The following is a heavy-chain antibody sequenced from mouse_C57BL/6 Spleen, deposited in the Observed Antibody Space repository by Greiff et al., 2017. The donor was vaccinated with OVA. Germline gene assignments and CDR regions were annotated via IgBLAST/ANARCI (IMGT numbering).Heavy chain of an antibody. V-gene: IGHV1-66*01. D-gene: IGHD2-5*01. Sequence: QVQLQQSGPELVKPGASVKISCKASGYSFTSYYIHWVKQRPGQGLEWIGWIYPGSGNTKYNEKFKGKATLTADTSSSTAYMQLSSLTSEDSAVYYCANSNYEDYYAMDYWGQGTSVTVSS. CDR3: ANSNYEDYYAMDY. CDR2: IYPGSGNT. J-gene: IGHJ4*01. CDR1: GYSFTSYY.